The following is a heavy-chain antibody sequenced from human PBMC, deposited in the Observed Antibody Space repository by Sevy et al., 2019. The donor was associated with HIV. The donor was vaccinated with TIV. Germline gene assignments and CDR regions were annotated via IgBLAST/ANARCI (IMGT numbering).Heavy chain of an antibody. V-gene: IGHV4-38-2*01. CDR2: IYNGGST. D-gene: IGHD3-22*01. J-gene: IGHJ4*02. Sequence: SETLSLTCAVSGYSISSGYYWGWIRQRPGRGLGWMGSIYNGGSTYYNPSLKDRVTISVDTSKNQFSLKRSSVTAADTAVYNYARGGEYYYDSSGYVDYWGQGTLVTVSS. CDR1: GYSISSGYY. CDR3: ARGGEYYYDSSGYVDY.